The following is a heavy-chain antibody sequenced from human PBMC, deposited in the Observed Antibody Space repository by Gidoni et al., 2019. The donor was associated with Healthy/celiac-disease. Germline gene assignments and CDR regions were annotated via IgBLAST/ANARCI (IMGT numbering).Heavy chain of an antibody. D-gene: IGHD2-2*01. CDR3: ARGNPIVVVPAAILNWFDP. J-gene: IGHJ5*02. V-gene: IGHV4-34*01. Sequence: QVQLQQWGAGLLKPSETLSLTCAVYGGSFSGYYWSWIRQPPGKGLEWIGEINHSGSTNYNPSLKSRVTISVDTSKNQFSLKLSSVTAADTAVYYCARGNPIVVVPAAILNWFDPWGQGTLVTVSS. CDR2: INHSGST. CDR1: GGSFSGYY.